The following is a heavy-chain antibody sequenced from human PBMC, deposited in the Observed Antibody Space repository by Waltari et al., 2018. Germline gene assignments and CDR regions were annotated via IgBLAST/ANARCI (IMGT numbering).Heavy chain of an antibody. V-gene: IGHV3-48*03. CDR1: GFTFSRYE. Sequence: EVQLVESGGGLVQPGDSLRLSCAASGFTFSRYEMNWVRQAPGKGLGWISYISSSSSLIYYADSVKGRFTISRDNAKNSLFLQMNSLRAEDTAVYYCARGGSYGDYSRCDYWGQGTLVTVSS. J-gene: IGHJ4*02. CDR3: ARGGSYGDYSRCDY. CDR2: ISSSSSLI. D-gene: IGHD4-17*01.